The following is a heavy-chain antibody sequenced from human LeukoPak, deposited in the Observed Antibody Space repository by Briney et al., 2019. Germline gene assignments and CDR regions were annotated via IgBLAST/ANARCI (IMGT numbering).Heavy chain of an antibody. CDR2: ISYGGSNK. V-gene: IGHV3-30*03. CDR3: ARDGHRRFHYDNGAYRFDN. D-gene: IGHD3-22*01. CDR1: GFTFSSYG. J-gene: IGHJ4*02. Sequence: GGSLRLSCAASGFTFSSYGMHWVRQAPGKGLEWVAVISYGGSNKYYADSVKGRFTISRDNSKNTLYLQMNSLRADDTAVYYCARDGHRRFHYDNGAYRFDNWGQGTLVTVSS.